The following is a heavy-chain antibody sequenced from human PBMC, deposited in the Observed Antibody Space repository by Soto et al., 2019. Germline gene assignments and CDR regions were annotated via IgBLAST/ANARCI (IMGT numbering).Heavy chain of an antibody. CDR3: ATYYYDSSGYRDFDY. Sequence: GGSLRLSCAASGFTFSSYAMSWVRQAPGKGLEWVSAISGSGGSTYYADSVKGRFTISRDNSKNTLYLQMNSLRAEDTAVYYCATYYYDSSGYRDFDYWGQGTLVTVSS. CDR2: ISGSGGST. CDR1: GFTFSSYA. V-gene: IGHV3-23*01. J-gene: IGHJ4*02. D-gene: IGHD3-22*01.